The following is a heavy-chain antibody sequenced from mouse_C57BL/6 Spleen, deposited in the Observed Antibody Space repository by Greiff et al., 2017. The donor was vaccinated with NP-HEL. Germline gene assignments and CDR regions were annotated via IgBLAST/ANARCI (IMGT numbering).Heavy chain of an antibody. CDR2: IYPRSGNT. J-gene: IGHJ4*01. CDR1: GYTFTSYG. V-gene: IGHV1-81*01. D-gene: IGHD2-4*01. CDR3: ARREDYGYAMDY. Sequence: QVQLKESGAELARPGASVKLSCKASGYTFTSYGISWVKQRTGQGLEWIGEIYPRSGNTYYNEKFKGKATLTADKSSSTAYMELRSLTSEDSAVYFCARREDYGYAMDYWGQGTSVTVSS.